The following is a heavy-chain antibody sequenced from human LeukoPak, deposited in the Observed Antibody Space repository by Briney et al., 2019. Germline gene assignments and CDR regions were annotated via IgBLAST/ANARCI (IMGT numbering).Heavy chain of an antibody. D-gene: IGHD3-22*01. Sequence: SETLSLICDVYGESFSDFFWSWVRQPPGKGLEWIGEINDAGSSNYNPSLKSRVTMSVDTSKKQFSLRLSSVTAADTAVYYCARGSPYYYDSTGYYRSKYYYYYMDVWGKGTTVTVSS. J-gene: IGHJ6*03. CDR3: ARGSPYYYDSTGYYRSKYYYYYMDV. CDR1: GESFSDFF. CDR2: INDAGSS. V-gene: IGHV4-34*01.